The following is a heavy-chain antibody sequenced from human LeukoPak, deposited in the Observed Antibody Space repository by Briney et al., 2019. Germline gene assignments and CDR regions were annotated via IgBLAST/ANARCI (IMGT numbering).Heavy chain of an antibody. CDR1: GFTFSNYW. Sequence: GGSLRLSCAASGFTFSNYWMTWVRQAPGKGLEWVANINQDGSVKYYVDSVKGRFTISRDNSKNTLYLQMNSLRAEDTAVYYCAKGHGAFDIWGQGTMVTVSS. V-gene: IGHV3-7*03. J-gene: IGHJ3*02. CDR2: INQDGSVK. CDR3: AKGHGAFDI.